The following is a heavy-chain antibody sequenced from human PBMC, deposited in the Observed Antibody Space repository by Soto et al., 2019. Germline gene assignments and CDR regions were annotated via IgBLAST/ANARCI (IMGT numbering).Heavy chain of an antibody. J-gene: IGHJ4*02. V-gene: IGHV4-39*01. CDR2: IYYSGST. Sequence: QLQLQESGPGLVKPSETLSLTCTVSGGSISSSSYYWGWIRQPPGKGLEWIGSIYYSGSTYYNPSRRSRVTISGDTSQNLFSLKLSSVTAADTAVYYGARHWGRKVFDYWGQGTLVTVSS. CDR1: GGSISSSSYY. D-gene: IGHD3-16*01. CDR3: ARHWGRKVFDY.